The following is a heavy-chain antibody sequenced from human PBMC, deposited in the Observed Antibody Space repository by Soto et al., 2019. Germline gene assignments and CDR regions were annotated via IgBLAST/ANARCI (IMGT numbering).Heavy chain of an antibody. CDR3: AKLVRDDVRRSDRDH. D-gene: IGHD3-10*02. Sequence: SETLSRTGTVSGATITASYYNWAWIRQPPGKGLEWIGTFYYSGTTAQNPPLRSRITISGDTSRNHFSLNLRSVTVADSGVYYCAKLVRDDVRRSDRDHWGQGTLVTVSS. CDR2: FYYSGTT. V-gene: IGHV4-39*01. J-gene: IGHJ4*02. CDR1: GATITASYYN.